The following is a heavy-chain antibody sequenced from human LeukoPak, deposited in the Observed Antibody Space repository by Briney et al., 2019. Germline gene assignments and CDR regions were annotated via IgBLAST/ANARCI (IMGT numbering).Heavy chain of an antibody. CDR3: ATVGTTGTRWFDP. D-gene: IGHD1-1*01. J-gene: IGHJ5*02. CDR2: IYPGDSDT. V-gene: IGHV5-51*01. Sequence: GESLKISCKGSGYSFTSYWIGWVRQMPGKGLEWMGIIYPGDSDTRYSPSFQGQVTISVDKSISTAYLQWSSLKTSDTAIYYCATVGTTGTRWFDPWGQGTLVTVSS. CDR1: GYSFTSYW.